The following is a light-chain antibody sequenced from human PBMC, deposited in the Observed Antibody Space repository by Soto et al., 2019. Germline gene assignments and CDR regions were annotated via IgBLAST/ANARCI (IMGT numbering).Light chain of an antibody. J-gene: IGKJ2*01. CDR1: QGIGSS. Sequence: DIQMTQSPSSVSASVGDSVTISCRASQGIGSSLAWAQQKPGEAPHLLIYAASSLQSWVPSRFSGSGSVTDFTPTIIRLQPEAFAPYYFQQVNCFPYTFGRGTNLEIK. CDR2: AAS. CDR3: QQVNCFPYT. V-gene: IGKV1-12*01.